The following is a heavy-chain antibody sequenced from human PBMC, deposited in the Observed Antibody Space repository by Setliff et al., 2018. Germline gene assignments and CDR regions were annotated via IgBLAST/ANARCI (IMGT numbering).Heavy chain of an antibody. J-gene: IGHJ4*02. D-gene: IGHD3-10*01. Sequence: RLSCTASGLTFADAWMNWVRQAPGKGLEWVARVRSNSVGGTTEYGAPVKGRFTISRDDSKDTVYLQMNDLKTEDTGVYYCTGRTYGHQLGDYWGQGTLVTVSS. CDR3: TGRTYGHQLGDY. CDR2: VRSNSVGGTT. CDR1: GLTFADAW. V-gene: IGHV3-15*01.